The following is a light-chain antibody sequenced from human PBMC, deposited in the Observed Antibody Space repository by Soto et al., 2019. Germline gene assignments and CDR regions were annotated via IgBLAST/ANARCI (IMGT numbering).Light chain of an antibody. CDR2: GAS. Sequence: ESVLTQSPGTLSLSPGERATLSCRASQSVSSSYLAWYQQKPGQAPSLLIFGASTRANGVPDRFSGSGSGTDFTLTISRLEPEDFAVYYCQQYGSSRTWTFGQGTKVDIK. V-gene: IGKV3-20*01. CDR1: QSVSSSY. CDR3: QQYGSSRTWT. J-gene: IGKJ1*01.